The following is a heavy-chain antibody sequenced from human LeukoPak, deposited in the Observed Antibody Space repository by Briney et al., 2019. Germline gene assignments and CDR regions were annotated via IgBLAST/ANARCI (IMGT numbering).Heavy chain of an antibody. CDR1: GLTFNNYW. V-gene: IGHV3-7*01. CDR2: IKEDGSTR. J-gene: IGHJ3*02. CDR3: AASRGWFAFDI. Sequence: GGSLRLSCAASGLTFNNYWIIWVRQAPGKGLEWVANIKEDGSTRFFAESVKGRFTFSRDNVQSSLYLQMSSLRVDDTAIYYCAASRGWFAFDIWGQGTMVTVAS. D-gene: IGHD2-15*01.